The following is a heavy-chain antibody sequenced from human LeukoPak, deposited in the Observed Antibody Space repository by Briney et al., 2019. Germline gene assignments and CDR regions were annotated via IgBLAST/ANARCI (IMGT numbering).Heavy chain of an antibody. D-gene: IGHD3-22*01. V-gene: IGHV4-31*03. J-gene: IGHJ3*02. CDR3: ARDRGTYYYDSSGSPGGAFDI. CDR1: GGSISSGGYY. Sequence: SETLSLTCTVSGGSISSGGYYWSWIRQHPGTGLEWIGYIYYSGSTYYNPSLKSRVTISVDTSKNQFSLKLSSVTAADTAMYYCARDRGTYYYDSSGSPGGAFDIWGQGTMVTVSS. CDR2: IYYSGST.